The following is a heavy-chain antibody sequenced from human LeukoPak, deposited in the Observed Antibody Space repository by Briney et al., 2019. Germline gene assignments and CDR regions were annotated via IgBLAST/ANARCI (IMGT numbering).Heavy chain of an antibody. D-gene: IGHD2-2*01. CDR1: GYSISSGYY. J-gene: IGHJ5*02. CDR3: ARENCSSTSCYFHSYNWFDP. V-gene: IGHV4-38-2*02. CDR2: IYHSGST. Sequence: PSETLSLTCAVSGYSISSGYYWGWIRQPPGKGLEWIGSIYHSGSTYYNPSLKSRVTISVDTSKNRFSLKLSSVTAADTAVYYYARENCSSTSCYFHSYNWFDPWGQGTLVTVSS.